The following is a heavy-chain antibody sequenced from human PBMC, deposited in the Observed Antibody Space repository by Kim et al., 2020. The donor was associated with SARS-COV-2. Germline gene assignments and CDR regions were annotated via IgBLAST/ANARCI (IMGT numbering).Heavy chain of an antibody. V-gene: IGHV6-1*01. CDR3: ARDRQRAGTGVDY. D-gene: IGHD6-19*01. Sequence: AVAVKGRITINPDTAKNPFSLQLNSVTPEDTAVYYCARDRQRAGTGVDYWGQGSLVTVSS. J-gene: IGHJ4*02.